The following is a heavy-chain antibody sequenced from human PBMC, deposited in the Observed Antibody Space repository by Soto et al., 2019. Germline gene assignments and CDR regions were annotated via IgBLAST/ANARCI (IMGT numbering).Heavy chain of an antibody. CDR1: GGNISSYC. Sequence: SETMSLTCTVSGGNISSYCWSWIRQPPGKGLEWIGYIYHSGSTNYNPSLKSRVTISVDTSKNQFSLKLTSVTAADTAVYYCARVGYYDSSGYYYFDYWGQGTLVTVSS. CDR3: ARVGYYDSSGYYYFDY. CDR2: IYHSGST. V-gene: IGHV4-59*01. D-gene: IGHD3-22*01. J-gene: IGHJ4*02.